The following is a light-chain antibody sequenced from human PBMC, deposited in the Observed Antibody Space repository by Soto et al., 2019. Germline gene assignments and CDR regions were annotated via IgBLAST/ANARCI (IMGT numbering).Light chain of an antibody. CDR3: QQYGSPPTT. J-gene: IGKJ2*01. CDR1: QSVSSSY. Sequence: EIVLTQSPGTLSLSPGERATLSCRASQSVSSSYLAWYQQKPGQAPRLLIYGASSRATGIPDRFSGSGSGTDFTLTISRLEPEGFAVYYCQQYGSPPTTFGQGTKLDIK. CDR2: GAS. V-gene: IGKV3-20*01.